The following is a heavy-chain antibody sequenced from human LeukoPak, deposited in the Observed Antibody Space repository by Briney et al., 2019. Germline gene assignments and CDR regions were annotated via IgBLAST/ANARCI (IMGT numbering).Heavy chain of an antibody. D-gene: IGHD2-2*02. CDR2: IRSSDEST. CDR1: GFTFSNYA. CDR3: ARDALGGGIPGAIGWGPKRAQAGWYFDL. J-gene: IGHJ2*01. V-gene: IGHV3-23*01. Sequence: GGSLRLSCAASGFTFSNYAMSWVRQAPGKGLDWVSFIRSSDESTYYADFVKGRFTISRDTSKNTLYLLMNSLGAEDTAVYYCARDALGGGIPGAIGWGPKRAQAGWYFDLWGRGTLVTVSS.